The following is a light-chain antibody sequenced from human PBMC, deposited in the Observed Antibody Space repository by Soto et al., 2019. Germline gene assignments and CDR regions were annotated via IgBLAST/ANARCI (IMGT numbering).Light chain of an antibody. CDR2: GAS. CDR1: QSIRNN. J-gene: IGKJ1*01. Sequence: DIPVTQSPATLSVSPGDRATLYCRASQSIRNNLAWYQQKPGQAPRLVIYGASSRASGVPARFSASGSGTEFTLTISSVQSEDFAVYYCQQYDRWWTFGQGTKVDIK. CDR3: QQYDRWWT. V-gene: IGKV3D-15*01.